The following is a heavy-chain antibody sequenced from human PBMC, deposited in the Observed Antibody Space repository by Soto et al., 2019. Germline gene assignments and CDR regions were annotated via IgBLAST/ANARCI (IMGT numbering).Heavy chain of an antibody. V-gene: IGHV4-34*01. CDR2: THQSGSA. D-gene: IGHD2-2*01. CDR3: ARVPDR. Sequence: SETLSLTCAVNGGSFSGYYWSWIRQPPGKGLEWIGETHQSGSANYNPSLKSRVTISVDRSKNQFSLKLSSVTAADTAVYYCARVPDRWSQGTLVTVS. J-gene: IGHJ5*02. CDR1: GGSFSGYY.